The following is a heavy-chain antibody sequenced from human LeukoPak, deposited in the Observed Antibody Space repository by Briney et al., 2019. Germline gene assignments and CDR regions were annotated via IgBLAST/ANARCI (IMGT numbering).Heavy chain of an antibody. J-gene: IGHJ4*02. CDR1: GGTFSSYA. CDR2: INPNGGGR. CDR3: ARVGYFYGSGSQTGGYLDY. D-gene: IGHD3-10*01. V-gene: IGHV1-2*02. Sequence: ASVKVSCKASGGTFSSYAISWVRQAPGQGLEWMGWINPNGGGREYAQKFQGRVNMTRDTAISTAYMELSSLTFDDTAIYYCARVGYFYGSGSQTGGYLDYWGQGTLVTVSS.